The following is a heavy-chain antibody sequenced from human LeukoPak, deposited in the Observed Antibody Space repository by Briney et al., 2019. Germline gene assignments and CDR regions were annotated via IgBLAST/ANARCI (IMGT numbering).Heavy chain of an antibody. CDR1: GFTFSSNY. Sequence: GGSLRLSCAASGFTFSSNYMSWVRQAPGKGLKWVSVIYSGGSTYYADSVKGRFTISRDNSKNTLYLQMNSLRAEDTAVYYCARDPIPYLVVAGKSDDYWGQGTLVTVSS. CDR3: ARDPIPYLVVAGKSDDY. D-gene: IGHD6-19*01. J-gene: IGHJ4*02. CDR2: IYSGGST. V-gene: IGHV3-53*01.